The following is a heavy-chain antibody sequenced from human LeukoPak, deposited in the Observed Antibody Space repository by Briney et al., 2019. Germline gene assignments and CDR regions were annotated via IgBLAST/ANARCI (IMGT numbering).Heavy chain of an antibody. Sequence: ASVKVSCKASGYTFTSYDINWVRQAPGQGLEWMGWISAYKGNTYYAQKLQGRVTVTTDTSTSTAYMELRSLRSDDTAIYYCARDLYYYGSGSYYDVFDVWGQGTMVTVSS. D-gene: IGHD3-10*01. J-gene: IGHJ3*01. CDR3: ARDLYYYGSGSYYDVFDV. CDR2: ISAYKGNT. CDR1: GYTFTSYD. V-gene: IGHV1-18*01.